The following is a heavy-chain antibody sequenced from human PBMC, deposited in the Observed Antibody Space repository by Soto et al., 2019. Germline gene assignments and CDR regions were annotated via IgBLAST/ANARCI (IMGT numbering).Heavy chain of an antibody. CDR2: INPNSGDT. V-gene: IGHV1-2*02. Sequence: GASVKVSCKASGYTFTGYYIHWVRLAPGQGLEWMGWINPNSGDTNFAQKFRGRVTMTWDTSISTASMQLSSLTSDDTATYYCARGGPRTTDHFNYWGQGTLVTVSS. CDR3: ARGGPRTTDHFNY. CDR1: GYTFTGYY. J-gene: IGHJ4*02. D-gene: IGHD1-7*01.